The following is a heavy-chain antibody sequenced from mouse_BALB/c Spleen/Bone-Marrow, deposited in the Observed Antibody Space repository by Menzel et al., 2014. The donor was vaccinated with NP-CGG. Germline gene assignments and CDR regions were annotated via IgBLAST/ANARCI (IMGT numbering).Heavy chain of an antibody. Sequence: EVQLQQSGAELVKPGASVKLSCTASGFNIKDTYMHWAKQRPERGLEWIGRIDPANGNTKYDPKFQGKATITADTSSNTAYLQLSSLTSEDTAVYYCARGGSSYGWYFDVWGAGTTVTVSS. CDR2: IDPANGNT. V-gene: IGHV14-3*02. J-gene: IGHJ1*01. CDR1: GFNIKDTY. D-gene: IGHD1-1*01. CDR3: ARGGSSYGWYFDV.